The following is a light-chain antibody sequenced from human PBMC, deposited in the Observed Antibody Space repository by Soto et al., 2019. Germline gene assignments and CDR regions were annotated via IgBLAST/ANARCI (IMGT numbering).Light chain of an antibody. Sequence: DIQMTQSPSTLSASVGDRVTITCRASQSFSKWLAWYQHNPGKAPKLLIYDASNLESGVPSRFSGSGSGTDFTLRISSLQPDDFATYYCQEYNSDSGYTFGPGTKVDIK. J-gene: IGKJ3*01. CDR3: QEYNSDSGYT. CDR2: DAS. V-gene: IGKV1-5*01. CDR1: QSFSKW.